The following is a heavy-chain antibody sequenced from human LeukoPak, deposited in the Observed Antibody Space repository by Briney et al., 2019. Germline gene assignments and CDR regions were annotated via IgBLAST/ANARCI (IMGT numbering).Heavy chain of an antibody. CDR1: GGSFSGYY. D-gene: IGHD1-1*01. Sequence: SETLSLTCAVYGGSFSGYYWSWIRQPPGKGLEWIGEINHSGSTNYNPSLKSRVTISVDTSKNQFSLKLSSVTAADTAVYYCARRPVRVLQCRGHFDYWGQGTLVTVSS. J-gene: IGHJ4*02. CDR2: INHSGST. V-gene: IGHV4-34*01. CDR3: ARRPVRVLQCRGHFDY.